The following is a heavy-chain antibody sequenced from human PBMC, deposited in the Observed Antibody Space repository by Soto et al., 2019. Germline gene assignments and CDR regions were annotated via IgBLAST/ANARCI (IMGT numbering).Heavy chain of an antibody. CDR2: IKSKTDGGTT. J-gene: IGHJ6*02. V-gene: IGHV3-15*07. Sequence: GGSLRLSCAASGFTFSNAWMNWVRQAPGKGLEWVGRIKSKTDGGTTDYAAPVKGRFTISRDDSKNTLYLQMNSLKTEDTAVYYCHFPNYDFWSGYSYYYYYGMDVWGQGTTVTVSS. D-gene: IGHD3-3*01. CDR3: HFPNYDFWSGYSYYYYYGMDV. CDR1: GFTFSNAW.